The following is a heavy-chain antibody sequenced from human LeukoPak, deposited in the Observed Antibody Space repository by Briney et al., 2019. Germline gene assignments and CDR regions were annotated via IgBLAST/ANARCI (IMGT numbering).Heavy chain of an antibody. CDR1: GYTFSNND. CDR2: MNPNSGAT. CDR3: AREGRSSSLDY. J-gene: IGHJ4*02. Sequence: ASVKVSCKTSGYTFSNNDINWVRQPPGQGLEWMGWMNPNSGATGYAQKFQGRVTMTRDTSISTAYMELSSLRSEDTAVCYCAREGRSSSLDYWGQGTLVTVSS. V-gene: IGHV1-8*01. D-gene: IGHD6-6*01.